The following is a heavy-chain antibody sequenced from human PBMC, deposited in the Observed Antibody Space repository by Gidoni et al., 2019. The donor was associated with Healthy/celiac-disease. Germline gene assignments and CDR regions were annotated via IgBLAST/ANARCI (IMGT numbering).Heavy chain of an antibody. J-gene: IGHJ4*02. CDR3: ATMITFGGVIVDC. V-gene: IGHV3-48*03. CDR1: VFTFSSYE. D-gene: IGHD3-16*02. CDR2: ISSSGSTI. Sequence: EVQLVESGGGLVQPGGSLRLSCAASVFTFSSYEMNWVRQAPGKGLEWVSYISSSGSTIYYADSVKGRFTISRDNAKNSLYLQMNSLRAEDTAVYYCATMITFGGVIVDCWGQGTLVTVSS.